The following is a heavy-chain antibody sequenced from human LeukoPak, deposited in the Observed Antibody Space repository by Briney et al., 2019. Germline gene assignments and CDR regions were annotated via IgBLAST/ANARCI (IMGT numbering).Heavy chain of an antibody. CDR1: GFGFNSYW. Sequence: VGLSCADCGFGFNSYWRRWVRQAQEKGLEWVANIKQDGSEKNYVDSVKGRFTISRDNAKNSLYPLMSSLRAEDTAVYYCARDCTNGVCSTYNAFDIWGQGTMVTVSS. D-gene: IGHD2-8*01. J-gene: IGHJ3*02. CDR3: ARDCTNGVCSTYNAFDI. CDR2: IKQDGSEK. V-gene: IGHV3-7*05.